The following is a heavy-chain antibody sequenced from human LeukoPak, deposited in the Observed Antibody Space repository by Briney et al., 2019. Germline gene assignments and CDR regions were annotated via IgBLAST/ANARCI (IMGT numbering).Heavy chain of an antibody. J-gene: IGHJ4*02. Sequence: SETLSLTCTVSGGSISSSSYYWGWIRQPPGKGLEWIGSIYYSGSTYYNPSLKSRVTISVDTSKNQFSLKLSSATAADTAVYYCARLGSWALGAKIDYWGQGTLVTVSS. CDR3: ARLGSWALGAKIDY. CDR1: GGSISSSSYY. CDR2: IYYSGST. D-gene: IGHD1-26*01. V-gene: IGHV4-39*01.